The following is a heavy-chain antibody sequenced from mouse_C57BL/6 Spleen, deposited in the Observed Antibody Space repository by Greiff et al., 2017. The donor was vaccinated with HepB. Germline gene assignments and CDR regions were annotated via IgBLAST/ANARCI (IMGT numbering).Heavy chain of an antibody. CDR3: ARSRNYQAWFAY. CDR2: IYPSDSET. CDR1: GYTFTSYW. V-gene: IGHV1-61*01. Sequence: VQLQQSGAELVRPGSSVKLSCKASGYTFTSYWMDWVKQRPGQGLEWIGNIYPSDSETHYNQKFKDKATLTVDKSSSTAYMQLSSLTSEDSAVYYFARSRNYQAWFAYWGQGTLVTVSA. J-gene: IGHJ3*01. D-gene: IGHD2-1*01.